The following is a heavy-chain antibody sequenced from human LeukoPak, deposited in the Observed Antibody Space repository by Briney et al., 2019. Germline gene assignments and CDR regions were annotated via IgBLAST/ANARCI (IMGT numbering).Heavy chain of an antibody. J-gene: IGHJ3*02. D-gene: IGHD2/OR15-2a*01. Sequence: GGSLRLSCAASGFTFSSYGMHWVRQAPGKVLEWVAVISYDGSNKYYADSVKGRFTISRDNSKNTLYLQMNSLRAEDTAVYYCAKDFVLRSVNFRGGGDAFDIWGQGTMVTVSS. CDR2: ISYDGSNK. CDR1: GFTFSSYG. V-gene: IGHV3-30*18. CDR3: AKDFVLRSVNFRGGGDAFDI.